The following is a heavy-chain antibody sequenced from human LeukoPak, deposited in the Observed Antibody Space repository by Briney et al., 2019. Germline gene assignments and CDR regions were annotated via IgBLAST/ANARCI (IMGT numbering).Heavy chain of an antibody. V-gene: IGHV4-59*08. CDR2: IYHSGNT. CDR3: ARRTTVAPEYHFGS. J-gene: IGHJ4*02. Sequence: PSETLSLTCTVPGGSISGYYWTWIRQPPGKGLEWIGYIYHSGNTNYNPSLKSRVTISLDMSKNQFSLKLTSVTAADTAVYYCARRTTVAPEYHFGSWGQGILVTVSP. D-gene: IGHD5-12*01. CDR1: GGSISGYY.